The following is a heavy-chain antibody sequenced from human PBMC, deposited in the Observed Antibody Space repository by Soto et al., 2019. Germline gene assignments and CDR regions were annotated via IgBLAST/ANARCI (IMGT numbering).Heavy chain of an antibody. CDR3: VRGRVMITFGVVIVIDS. J-gene: IGHJ4*02. CDR2: INPNTGYT. Sequence: ASVKVSCKASGYTFTSYDINWVRQATGQGLEWMGWINPNTGYTDYAQKFQDRVTMTGNTSITTAYMELSSLRSEDTAVYYCVRGRVMITFGVVIVIDSWGQGTLVTVSS. V-gene: IGHV1-8*01. CDR1: GYTFTSYD. D-gene: IGHD3-16*02.